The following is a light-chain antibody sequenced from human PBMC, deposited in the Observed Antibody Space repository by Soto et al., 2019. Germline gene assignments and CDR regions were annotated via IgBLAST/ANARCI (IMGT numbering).Light chain of an antibody. CDR1: SRDVGSYNL. J-gene: IGLJ2*01. CDR2: EGS. CDR3: CSYAGSSTLYVV. Sequence: QSALTQPASVSGSPGQSITISCTGTSRDVGSYNLVSWYQQHPGKAPKLMIYEGSKRPSGVSNRFSGSKSGNTASLTISGLQAEDEADYYCCSYAGSSTLYVVFGGGTKLTVL. V-gene: IGLV2-23*01.